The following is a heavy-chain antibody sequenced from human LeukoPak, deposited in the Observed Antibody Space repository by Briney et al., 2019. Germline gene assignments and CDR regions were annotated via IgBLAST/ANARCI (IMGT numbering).Heavy chain of an antibody. CDR2: INQGGNT. V-gene: IGHV4-34*01. Sequence: SETLSLTCTVYGGSFGNYYCSWIRHPPQQGLELISEINQGGNTNYNPSLKSRVTISLHTSKNQFSLKLRSVSAADTAVYYCAIGLGGYYFDCWGEGTLATVS. J-gene: IGHJ4*02. CDR3: AIGLGGYYFDC. CDR1: GGSFGNYY. D-gene: IGHD3-3*01.